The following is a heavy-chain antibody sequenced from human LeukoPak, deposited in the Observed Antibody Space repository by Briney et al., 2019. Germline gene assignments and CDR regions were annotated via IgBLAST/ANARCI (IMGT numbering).Heavy chain of an antibody. CDR2: ISSSSSYI. Sequence: GGSLRLSCAASGFTFSSYEMNWVRQAPGKGLEWVSSISSSSSYIYYADSVKGRFTISRDNAKNSLYLQMNSLRAEDTAVYYCARDSSGSLACWGQGTLVTVSS. V-gene: IGHV3-21*01. J-gene: IGHJ4*02. CDR3: ARDSSGSLAC. D-gene: IGHD6-19*01. CDR1: GFTFSSYE.